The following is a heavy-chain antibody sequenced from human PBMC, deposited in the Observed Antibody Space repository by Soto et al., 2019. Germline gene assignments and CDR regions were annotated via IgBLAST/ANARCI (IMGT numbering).Heavy chain of an antibody. J-gene: IGHJ4*02. Sequence: QVQLQQWGAGLLKPSETLSLTCAVYGGSFSGYYWSWIRQPPGKGLEWIGEINHSGSTNYNPSLKGRVTISADTSTTQSSLKLSSVTAADTAVYYCARGWGRIFDYWGQGTLVTVSS. CDR3: ARGWGRIFDY. D-gene: IGHD7-27*01. CDR1: GGSFSGYY. CDR2: INHSGST. V-gene: IGHV4-34*01.